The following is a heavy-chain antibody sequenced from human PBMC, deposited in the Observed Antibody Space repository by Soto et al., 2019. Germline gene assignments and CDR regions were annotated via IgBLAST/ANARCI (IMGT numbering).Heavy chain of an antibody. CDR3: ARGDIVVVPAAAFDY. J-gene: IGHJ4*02. CDR1: GGSISSGGYY. Sequence: QVQLQESGPGLVKPSQTLSLTCTVSGGSISSGGYYWSWIRQHPGESLEWIGYIYSSGNTYYNPSLKSRVTVTVDTSKNQFSLKLSSVTASDTAVYYCARGDIVVVPAAAFDYWGQGTLVTVS. CDR2: IYSSGNT. V-gene: IGHV4-31*03. D-gene: IGHD2-2*01.